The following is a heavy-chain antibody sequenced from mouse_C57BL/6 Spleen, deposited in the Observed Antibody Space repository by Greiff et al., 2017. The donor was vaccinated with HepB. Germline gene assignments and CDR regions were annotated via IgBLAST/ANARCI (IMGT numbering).Heavy chain of an antibody. V-gene: IGHV1-42*01. CDR3: ARGVNFDLTTAYYFDY. J-gene: IGHJ2*01. D-gene: IGHD1-2*01. Sequence: VHVKQSGPELVKPGASVKISCKASGYSFTGYYMNWVKQSPEKSLEWIGEINPSAGGTTYTQKFKAKATLTVDKSSSTAYMQLKSLTSEDSAVYYCARGVNFDLTTAYYFDYWGQGTTLTVSS. CDR2: INPSAGGT. CDR1: GYSFTGYY.